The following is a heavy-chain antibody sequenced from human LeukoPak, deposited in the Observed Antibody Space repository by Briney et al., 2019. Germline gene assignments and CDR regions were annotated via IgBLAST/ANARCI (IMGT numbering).Heavy chain of an antibody. CDR3: ARRTGCSGGSCYVDY. CDR2: IYYSGSGST. V-gene: IGHV4-59*08. D-gene: IGHD2-15*01. Sequence: SETLSLTCTVSGGSINSYYWSWIWQPPGKGLEWIGYIYYSGSGSTNYNPSLKSRVTISVDTSKNQFSLRLSSVTAADTAVYYCARRTGCSGGSCYVDYWGQGTLVTVSS. CDR1: GGSINSYY. J-gene: IGHJ4*02.